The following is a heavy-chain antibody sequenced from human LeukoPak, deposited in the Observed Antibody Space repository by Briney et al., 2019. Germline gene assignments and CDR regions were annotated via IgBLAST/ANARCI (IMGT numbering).Heavy chain of an antibody. J-gene: IGHJ4*02. CDR1: GFTFSSYA. Sequence: GGSLRLSCAASGFTFSSYAMSWVRQAPGKGLEWVSAISGSGGSTYYADSVEGRFTISRDNSKNTLYLQMNSLRAEDTAVYYCANIYSGYDPLFDYWGQGTLVTVSS. CDR2: ISGSGGST. CDR3: ANIYSGYDPLFDY. D-gene: IGHD5-12*01. V-gene: IGHV3-23*01.